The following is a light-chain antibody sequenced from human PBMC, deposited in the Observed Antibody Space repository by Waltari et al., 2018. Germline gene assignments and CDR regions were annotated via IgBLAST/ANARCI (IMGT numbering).Light chain of an antibody. CDR1: ESISTW. J-gene: IGKJ2*01. Sequence: DIQMTQSPSTLSTSAQARVTITCRASESISTWVAWYQQKPGQAPKLLIYRTSNLQSGVPPRFSGSGSGTEFTLTIRSLQPGDFATYFCQQYSYFSTFGQGTKLEIK. CDR3: QQYSYFST. V-gene: IGKV1-5*03. CDR2: RTS.